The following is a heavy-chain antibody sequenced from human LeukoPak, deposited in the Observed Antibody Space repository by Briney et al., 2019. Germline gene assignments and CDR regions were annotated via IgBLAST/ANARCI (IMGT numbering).Heavy chain of an antibody. CDR2: IKQDGSEK. CDR3: ARDESLGDFWSGYFDAFDM. J-gene: IGHJ3*02. Sequence: GGSLRLSCAASGFTFSNYWMTWVRQAPKKGLEWVANIKQDGSEKYYVDSVKGRFTISRDNAKNSLYLQMNSLRAEDTAVYYCARDESLGDFWSGYFDAFDMWGQGTMVTVSS. D-gene: IGHD3-3*01. CDR1: GFTFSNYW. V-gene: IGHV3-7*01.